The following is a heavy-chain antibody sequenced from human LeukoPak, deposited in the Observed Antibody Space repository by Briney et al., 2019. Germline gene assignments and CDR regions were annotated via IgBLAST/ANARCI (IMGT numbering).Heavy chain of an antibody. CDR1: GGSISSYY. CDR3: ARLGATQYWYFDL. V-gene: IGHV4-59*01. J-gene: IGHJ2*01. D-gene: IGHD1-26*01. CDR2: IYYSGST. Sequence: SETLSLTCTVSGGSISSYYWSWIRQPPGKGLEWIGYIYYSGSTNYNPSLKSRVTISVDTSKNQFSLKLSSVTAADTAVYYCARLGATQYWYFDLWGRGTLVTVPS.